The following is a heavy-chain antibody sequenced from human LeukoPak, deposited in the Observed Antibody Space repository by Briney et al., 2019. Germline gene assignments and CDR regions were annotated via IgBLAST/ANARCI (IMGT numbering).Heavy chain of an antibody. J-gene: IGHJ4*02. CDR2: IKKDGSEK. V-gene: IGHV3-7*01. CDR3: AKNYGSGSYYNGKYYFDY. CDR1: GFTFSSYW. D-gene: IGHD3-10*01. Sequence: GGSLRLSCAASGFTFSSYWMSWVRQAPGKGLEWVANIKKDGSEKYYVDSVKGRFTISRDNAKNSLYLQMNTLRAEDTAVYYCAKNYGSGSYYNGKYYFDYWGQGTLVTVFS.